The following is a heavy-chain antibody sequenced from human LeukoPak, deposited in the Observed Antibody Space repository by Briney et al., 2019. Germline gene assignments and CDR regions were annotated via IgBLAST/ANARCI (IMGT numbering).Heavy chain of an antibody. D-gene: IGHD2-15*01. CDR2: IIPIFGTA. V-gene: IGHV1-69*13. CDR3: ARDDCSGGSCYFDY. J-gene: IGHJ4*02. CDR1: GGTLSSYA. Sequence: SVKVSCKASGGTLSSYAISWVRQAPGQGLEWIGGIIPIFGTANYAQKFQGRVTITADESTSTAYMELSSLRSEDTAVYYCARDDCSGGSCYFDYWGQGTLVTVSS.